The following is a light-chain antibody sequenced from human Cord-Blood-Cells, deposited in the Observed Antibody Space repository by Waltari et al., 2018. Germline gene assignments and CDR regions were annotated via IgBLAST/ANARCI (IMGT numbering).Light chain of an antibody. CDR2: GAS. CDR1: QRVSSN. J-gene: IGKJ2*01. Sequence: EIVMTQSPATLSVSPGERATLSCRASQRVSSNLAWYQQRPGQAPRRLIYGASTRATGIPARFSGSGSGTEFTLTISSLQSEDFAVYYCQQYNNLPYTLGQGTKLEIK. CDR3: QQYNNLPYT. V-gene: IGKV3-15*01.